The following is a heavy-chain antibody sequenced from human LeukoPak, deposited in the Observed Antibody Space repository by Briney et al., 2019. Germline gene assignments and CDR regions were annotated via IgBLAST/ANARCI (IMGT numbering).Heavy chain of an antibody. D-gene: IGHD3-16*02. J-gene: IGHJ4*02. CDR3: ADYDYVWGSYRQGY. V-gene: IGHV3-30*03. CDR1: GFTFSSYG. CDR2: ISYDGSNK. Sequence: PGGPLRLSCAASGFTFSSYGMHWVRQAPGKGLEWVAVISYDGSNKYYADSVKGRFTISRDNSKNTLYLQMNSLRAEDTAVYYCADYDYVWGSYRQGYWGQGTLVTVSS.